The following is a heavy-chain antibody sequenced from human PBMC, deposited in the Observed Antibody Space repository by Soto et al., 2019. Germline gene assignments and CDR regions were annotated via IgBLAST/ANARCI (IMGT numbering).Heavy chain of an antibody. CDR3: ARGGFYGMDA. Sequence: GVLRLSCAASGFTFSSYEMNWVRQAPGKGLEWVSYISSSGSTIYYADSVKGRFTISRDNAKNSLYLQMNSLRAEDTAVYYCARGGFYGMDAWGQGTTVTVSS. J-gene: IGHJ6*02. CDR2: ISSSGSTI. V-gene: IGHV3-48*03. CDR1: GFTFSSYE.